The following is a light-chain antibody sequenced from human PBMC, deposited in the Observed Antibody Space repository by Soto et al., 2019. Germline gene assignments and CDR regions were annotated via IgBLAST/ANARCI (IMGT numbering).Light chain of an antibody. J-gene: IGKJ1*01. Sequence: DSNMTQSPSSVSASVGDRVTITCRASQDISGYLAWYQHKPGRTPELLIHGASRLQSGVPARFSGSGSGTDFTLSINSLQPEDLATYDCQESSSYPCTFGQGTKVDIK. CDR2: GAS. CDR3: QESSSYPCT. V-gene: IGKV1D-12*01. CDR1: QDISGY.